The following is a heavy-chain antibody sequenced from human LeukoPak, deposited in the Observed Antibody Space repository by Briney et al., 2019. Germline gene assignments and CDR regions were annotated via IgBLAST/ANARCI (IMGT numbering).Heavy chain of an antibody. CDR2: IHYSGTT. Sequence: PSETLSLTCTVSGGSINNYYWGWIRQPPGKGLEWIGYIHYSGTTEYNPSLKSRVTISVDTSNNKFSLNLSSVTAADTAVYYCARQAGYYDTSSYPYYFDSWGQGILVTVSS. CDR1: GGSINNYY. D-gene: IGHD3-22*01. CDR3: ARQAGYYDTSSYPYYFDS. V-gene: IGHV4-59*08. J-gene: IGHJ4*02.